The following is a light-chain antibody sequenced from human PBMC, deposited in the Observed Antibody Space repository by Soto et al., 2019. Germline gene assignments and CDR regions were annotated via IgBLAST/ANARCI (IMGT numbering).Light chain of an antibody. J-gene: IGLJ2*01. V-gene: IGLV2-11*01. CDR2: DVS. Sequence: QSVLTQPRSVSGSPGQSVTISCTGSSSDVGSYNYVSWYQQHPGKAPKLMIYDVSKRPSGVPDRFSGSKSGNTASLTISGLQAEDETDYYCCSYAGNYVVFGGGTQLTVL. CDR3: CSYAGNYVV. CDR1: SSDVGSYNY.